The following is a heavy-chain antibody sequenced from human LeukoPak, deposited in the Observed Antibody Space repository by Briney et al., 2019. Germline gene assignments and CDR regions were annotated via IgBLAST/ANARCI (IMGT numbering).Heavy chain of an antibody. V-gene: IGHV4-59*08. Sequence: SETLSLTCSVSGGSISSYYWSWIRQPPGKGLEWIGFIYFSGSTNYNPSLKSRVTISGDTSKNQFSLKLSFVTAADTAVYYCWTHDRTLPGYYYGMDVWGQGTTVTVSS. CDR2: IYFSGST. CDR1: GGSISSYY. J-gene: IGHJ6*02. CDR3: WTHDRTLPGYYYGMDV.